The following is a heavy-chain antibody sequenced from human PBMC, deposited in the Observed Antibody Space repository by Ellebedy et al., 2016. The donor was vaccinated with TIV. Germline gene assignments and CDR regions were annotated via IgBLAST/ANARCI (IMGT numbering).Heavy chain of an antibody. Sequence: SQTLSLTCAVYGGSFSGYYWSWIRQPPGKGLEWIGEIHPSGSTVYNPSLTSRVTMSLDTSQDQFSLNLNSVTAADTAVYYCARGSIVTTSKVPFDYWGQGTLVTVSS. J-gene: IGHJ4*02. V-gene: IGHV4-34*01. CDR2: IHPSGST. CDR3: ARGSIVTTSKVPFDY. D-gene: IGHD5-12*01. CDR1: GGSFSGYY.